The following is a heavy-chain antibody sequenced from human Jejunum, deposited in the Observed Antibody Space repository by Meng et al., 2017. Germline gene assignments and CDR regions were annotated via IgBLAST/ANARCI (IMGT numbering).Heavy chain of an antibody. CDR2: ISYDGSNK. J-gene: IGHJ4*02. V-gene: IGHV3-30*01. CDR3: ARVGYSYGLKSDHFHY. D-gene: IGHD5-18*01. CDR1: GFTFSSYA. Sequence: GESLKISCAASGFTFSSYAMHWVRQAPGKGLEWVAVISYDGSNKYYADSVKGRFTISRDNSKNTLYLQMNSLRAEDTAVYYCARVGYSYGLKSDHFHYWGQGTLVTVS.